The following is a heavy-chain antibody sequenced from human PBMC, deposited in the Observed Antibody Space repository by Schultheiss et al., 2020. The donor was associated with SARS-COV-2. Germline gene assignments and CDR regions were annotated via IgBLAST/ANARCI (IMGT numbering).Heavy chain of an antibody. CDR1: GFTFSSYW. D-gene: IGHD5-18*01. J-gene: IGHJ2*01. CDR2: IKQDGSEK. Sequence: GGSLRLSCAASGFTFSSYWMSWVRQAPGKGLEWVANIKQDGSEKYYVDSVKGRFTISRDNAKNSLYLQMNSLRAGDTAVYYCARGGRGYSYGYDYWYFDLWGRGTLVTVSS. V-gene: IGHV3-7*01. CDR3: ARGGRGYSYGYDYWYFDL.